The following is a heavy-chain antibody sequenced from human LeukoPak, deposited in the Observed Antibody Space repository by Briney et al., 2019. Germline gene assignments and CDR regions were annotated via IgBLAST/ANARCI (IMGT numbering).Heavy chain of an antibody. Sequence: GESLKISCKGSGYSFTNYWIGWVRQMPGKGLEWRGIIYPGDSDTRYSPSFQGQVTISADKSIRIAYLQWSSLKASDTAMYYCARSQGYCSGDSCLQGDWFDPWGQGTLVTVSS. CDR3: ARSQGYCSGDSCLQGDWFDP. J-gene: IGHJ5*02. CDR2: IYPGDSDT. CDR1: GYSFTNYW. V-gene: IGHV5-51*01. D-gene: IGHD2-15*01.